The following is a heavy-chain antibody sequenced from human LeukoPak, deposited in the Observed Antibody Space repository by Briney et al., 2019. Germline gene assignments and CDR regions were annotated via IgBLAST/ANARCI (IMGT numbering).Heavy chain of an antibody. CDR1: GYTFTGYY. J-gene: IGHJ6*03. V-gene: IGHV1-2*02. CDR2: NNPNSGGT. Sequence: GASVKVSCKASGYTFTGYYMHWVRQAPGQGLEWMGWNNPNSGGTNYAQKFQGRVTMTRDTSISTAYMELSRLRSDDTAVYYCARDRDVRQEAARGGIYYYYYMDVWGKGTTVTVSS. CDR3: ARDRDVRQEAARGGIYYYYYMDV. D-gene: IGHD2-15*01.